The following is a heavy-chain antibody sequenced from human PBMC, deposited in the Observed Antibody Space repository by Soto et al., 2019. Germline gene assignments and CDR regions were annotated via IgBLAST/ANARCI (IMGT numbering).Heavy chain of an antibody. D-gene: IGHD4-17*01. CDR2: IITSSGIR. Sequence: QVQLVQSGAEVKKPGSSVKVSCKASGGTFSRNAINWVRQAPGQGLEWMGGIITSSGIRNYAQKFEDRVTITVDESTSTGYMELSSLRSEDTAIFYCARDGATDYGDYPNRFDTWGQGTLVTVSS. CDR3: ARDGATDYGDYPNRFDT. J-gene: IGHJ5*02. V-gene: IGHV1-69*12. CDR1: GGTFSRNA.